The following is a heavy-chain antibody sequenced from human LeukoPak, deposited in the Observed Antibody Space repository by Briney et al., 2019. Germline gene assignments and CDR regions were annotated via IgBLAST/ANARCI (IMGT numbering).Heavy chain of an antibody. J-gene: IGHJ4*02. Sequence: GRSLRLSCAASGFTFSSYAMHWVRQAPGKGLEWVAVISYDGSNKYYADSVKGRFTISRDNSKNTLYLQMNSLRAEDTAVHYCARAYASNPPSDYWGQGTLVTVSS. CDR2: ISYDGSNK. CDR3: ARAYASNPPSDY. CDR1: GFTFSSYA. V-gene: IGHV3-30*04. D-gene: IGHD3-22*01.